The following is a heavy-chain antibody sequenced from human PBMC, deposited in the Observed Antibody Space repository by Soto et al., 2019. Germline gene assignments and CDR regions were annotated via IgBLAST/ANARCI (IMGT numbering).Heavy chain of an antibody. CDR2: ISYDGSNK. D-gene: IGHD5-18*01. V-gene: IGHV3-30-3*01. J-gene: IGHJ4*02. Sequence: QVQLVESGGGVVQPGRSLRLSCAASGFTFSSYAMHWVRQAPGKGLEWVAVISYDGSNKYYADSVKGRFTISRDNSKNTLYLQMNSLRAEDTAVYYCARVAVEMDTIHVFDYWGQGTLVTVSS. CDR3: ARVAVEMDTIHVFDY. CDR1: GFTFSSYA.